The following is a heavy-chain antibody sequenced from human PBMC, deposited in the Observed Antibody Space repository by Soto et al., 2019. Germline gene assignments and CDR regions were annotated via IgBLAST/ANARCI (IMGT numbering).Heavy chain of an antibody. D-gene: IGHD2-2*01. Sequence: ASVKVSCKASGYTFTGYYIHWVREAHGQGLEWMGWINPQTGGTSYAQKFQGRVTLSRDTSINTAYLEVSRLRFDDAAVYFCARERYQVISDGMDVWGQGTTVTVSS. V-gene: IGHV1-2*02. CDR1: GYTFTGYY. CDR2: INPQTGGT. J-gene: IGHJ6*02. CDR3: ARERYQVISDGMDV.